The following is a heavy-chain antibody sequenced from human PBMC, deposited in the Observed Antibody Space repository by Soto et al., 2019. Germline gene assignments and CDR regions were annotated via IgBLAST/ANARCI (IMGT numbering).Heavy chain of an antibody. CDR3: AREPLAHSYFDF. CDR1: GDSVSSHY. J-gene: IGHJ4*02. Sequence: SETLSLTCTVSGDSVSSHYWSWIRQPAGEGLEWLGRLYNDERTNYNPSLKSRVTMSMDTSKNQFSLKLTSVTAADSAVYFCAREPLAHSYFDFWSQGILVTVSS. V-gene: IGHV4-4*07. CDR2: LYNDERT.